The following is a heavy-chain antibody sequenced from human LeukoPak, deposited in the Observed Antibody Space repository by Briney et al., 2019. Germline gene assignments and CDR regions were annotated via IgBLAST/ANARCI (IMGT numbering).Heavy chain of an antibody. CDR2: ISYDGSNK. Sequence: GGSLRLSCAASGFTFRSYAMHWVRQAPGKGLEWVAVISYDGSNKYYADSVKGRFTISRDNSKNTLYLQMNSLRAEDTAVYYCARVLYSGSYVYYYYGMDVWGQGTTVTVSS. CDR3: ARVLYSGSYVYYYYGMDV. D-gene: IGHD1-26*01. J-gene: IGHJ6*02. V-gene: IGHV3-30-3*01. CDR1: GFTFRSYA.